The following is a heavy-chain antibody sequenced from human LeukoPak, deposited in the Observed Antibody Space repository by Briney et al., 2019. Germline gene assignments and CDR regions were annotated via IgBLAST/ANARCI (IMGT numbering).Heavy chain of an antibody. Sequence: GGSLRLSCAASGLTFSSYSMNWVRQAPGKGLEWVSSISSSSSYIYYADSVKGRFTISRDNAKNSLYLQMNSLRAEDTAVYYCARDPLRFGIRFPDDYWGQGTLVTVSS. CDR1: GLTFSSYS. CDR3: ARDPLRFGIRFPDDY. CDR2: ISSSSSYI. D-gene: IGHD3-3*01. J-gene: IGHJ4*02. V-gene: IGHV3-21*01.